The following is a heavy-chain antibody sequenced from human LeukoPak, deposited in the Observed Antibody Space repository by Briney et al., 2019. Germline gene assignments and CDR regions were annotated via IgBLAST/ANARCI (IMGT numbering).Heavy chain of an antibody. CDR2: IIPILGIA. CDR3: ARGSWLLRAFDI. V-gene: IGHV1-69*04. J-gene: IGHJ3*02. Sequence: AASVKVSCKASGGTFSSYAISWVRQAPGQGLEWMGRIIPILGIANYAQKFQGRVTITADKSTSTAYMELSSLRSEDTAVYYCARGSWLLRAFDIWGQGTMVTVSS. CDR1: GGTFSSYA. D-gene: IGHD2-15*01.